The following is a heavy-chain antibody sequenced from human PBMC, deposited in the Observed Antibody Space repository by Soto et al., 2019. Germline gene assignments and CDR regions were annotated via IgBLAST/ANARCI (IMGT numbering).Heavy chain of an antibody. J-gene: IGHJ5*01. D-gene: IGHD3-16*01. V-gene: IGHV4-31*03. Sequence: PSETLSLTCSVSGADINSGGFTWTWIRQHPGKGPEWIAYTYYSGSTFYNPSLQSRVTISVDTSKNTCSLKPSPVTSWGQAVSSSGRRFPELINWFGPRGQGTLVTVSS. CDR1: GADINSGGFT. CDR3: GRRFPELINWFGP. CDR2: TYYSGST.